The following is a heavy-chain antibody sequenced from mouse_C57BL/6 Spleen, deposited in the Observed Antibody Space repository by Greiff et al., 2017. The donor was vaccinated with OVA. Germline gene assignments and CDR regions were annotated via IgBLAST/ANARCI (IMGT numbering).Heavy chain of an antibody. D-gene: IGHD3-2*02. CDR1: GYTFTSYW. V-gene: IGHV1-52*01. CDR2: IDPSDSET. J-gene: IGHJ4*01. CDR3: ARDSSGYAMDY. Sequence: QVRVKQPGAELVRPGSSVKLSCKASGYTFTSYWMHWVKQRPIQGLEWIGNIDPSDSETHYNQKFKDKATLTVDKSSSTAYMQLSSLTSEDSAVYYCARDSSGYAMDYWGQGTSVTVSS.